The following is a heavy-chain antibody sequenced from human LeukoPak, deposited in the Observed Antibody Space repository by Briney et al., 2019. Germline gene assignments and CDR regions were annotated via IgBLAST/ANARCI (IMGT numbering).Heavy chain of an antibody. CDR3: ARDRIAGVAFDI. CDR2: IYYSGST. D-gene: IGHD6-13*01. V-gene: IGHV4-59*01. Sequence: PSETLSLTCAVYGGSFSGYYWSWIRQPPGKGLEWIGYIYYSGSTNYNPSLKSRVTISVDTSKNQFSLKLSSVTAADTAVYYCARDRIAGVAFDIWGQGTMVTVSS. J-gene: IGHJ3*02. CDR1: GGSFSGYY.